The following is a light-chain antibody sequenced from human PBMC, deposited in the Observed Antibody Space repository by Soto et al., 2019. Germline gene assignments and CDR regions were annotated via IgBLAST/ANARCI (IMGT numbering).Light chain of an antibody. V-gene: IGLV1-40*01. CDR2: GNS. Sequence: QAVVTQPPSLSGAPGQRVTISCTGRSSNIGAGYDVHGYQQLPGTAPKLLIYGNSNRPSGVPDRFSGSKSGTSASRAITGLQAEDDADYYCQSYDSSLSGVFGGGTKVTVL. CDR3: QSYDSSLSGV. CDR1: SSNIGAGYD. J-gene: IGLJ3*02.